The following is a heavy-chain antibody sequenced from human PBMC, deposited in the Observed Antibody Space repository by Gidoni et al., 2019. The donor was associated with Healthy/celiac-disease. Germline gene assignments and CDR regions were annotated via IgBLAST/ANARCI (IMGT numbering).Heavy chain of an antibody. V-gene: IGHV1-69*06. CDR2: IIPIFGTA. CDR1: GGTFSSYA. CDR3: ARDWSNYYDSSGYDAFDI. D-gene: IGHD3-22*01. Sequence: QVQLVQSGAEVKKPGSSVKVSCKASGGTFSSYAISWVRQAPGQGLEWMGGIIPIFGTANYAQKCQGRVTITADKSTSTAYMELSSLRSEDTAVYYCARDWSNYYDSSGYDAFDIWGQGTMVTVSS. J-gene: IGHJ3*02.